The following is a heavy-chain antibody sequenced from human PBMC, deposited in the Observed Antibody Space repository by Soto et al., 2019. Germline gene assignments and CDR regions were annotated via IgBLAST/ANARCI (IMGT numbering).Heavy chain of an antibody. Sequence: ASVKVSCKASGGTFSSYAISWVRQAPGQGLEWMGGIIPIFGTANYAQKFQGRVTITADESTSTAYMELSSLRSEDTAVYYCARDREQQLHIGYWFDPWGQGTLVTVSS. CDR2: IIPIFGTA. V-gene: IGHV1-69*13. J-gene: IGHJ5*02. D-gene: IGHD6-13*01. CDR1: GGTFSSYA. CDR3: ARDREQQLHIGYWFDP.